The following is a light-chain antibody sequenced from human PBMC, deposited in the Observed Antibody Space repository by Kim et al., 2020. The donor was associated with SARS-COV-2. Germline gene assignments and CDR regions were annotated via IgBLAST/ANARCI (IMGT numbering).Light chain of an antibody. V-gene: IGLV2-14*01. Sequence: QSVLTQPASVSGSPGQSITISCTGTSSDVGSYNHVSWYQQHPGKAPKLMIYDVTNRPSGVSNRFSGSKSGNTASLIISGLQADDEADYYCSSYTSSSTLLFGGGTQLTVL. CDR1: SSDVGSYNH. CDR2: DVT. CDR3: SSYTSSSTLL. J-gene: IGLJ2*01.